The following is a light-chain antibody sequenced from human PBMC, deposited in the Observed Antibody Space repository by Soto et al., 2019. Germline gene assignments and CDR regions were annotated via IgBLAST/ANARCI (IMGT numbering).Light chain of an antibody. CDR3: QSYDSSNQGV. J-gene: IGLJ2*01. Sequence: NFILTQPHSVSESPGKTVTISCTRSSGSIASNYVQWYQQRPGSAPTTVIYEDNQRPSGVPDRFSGSIDGSSNSASLTISGLKTEDEADYYCQSYDSSNQGVFGGGTKVTVL. V-gene: IGLV6-57*04. CDR1: SGSIASNY. CDR2: EDN.